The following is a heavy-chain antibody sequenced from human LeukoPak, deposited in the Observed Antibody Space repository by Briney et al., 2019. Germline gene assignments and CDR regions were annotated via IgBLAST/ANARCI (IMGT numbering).Heavy chain of an antibody. CDR3: ARNYYYYYMDV. CDR1: GGSFSGYY. CDR2: INHSGST. V-gene: IGHV4-34*01. J-gene: IGHJ6*03. Sequence: SETLSLTCAVYGGSFSGYYWSWIRQPPGKGLEWIGEINHSGSTNYNPSLKSRVTISVDTSKNQFSLKLSSVTAADTAVYYCARNYYYYYMDVWGKGTTVTVSS.